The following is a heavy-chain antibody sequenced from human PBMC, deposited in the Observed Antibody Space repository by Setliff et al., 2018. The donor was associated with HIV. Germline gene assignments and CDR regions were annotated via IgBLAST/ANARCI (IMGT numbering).Heavy chain of an antibody. CDR1: GGSISSGSYY. CDR2: IHTSGST. D-gene: IGHD4-17*01. CDR3: AKGAGFYGDYTFDY. Sequence: SETLSLTCTVSGGSISSGSYYWGWIRQPAGKGLAWIGHIHTSGSTKYNPSLKSRVPISADTSKNQFSLNLSSVTAAETAVYYCAKGAGFYGDYTFDYWGQGNLVTVSS. V-gene: IGHV4-61*09. J-gene: IGHJ4*02.